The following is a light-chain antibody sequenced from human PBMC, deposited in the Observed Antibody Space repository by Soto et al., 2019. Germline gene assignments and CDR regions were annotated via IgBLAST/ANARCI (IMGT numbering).Light chain of an antibody. CDR2: GAS. Sequence: EIVMTQSPATLSVSPGERATLSCRASQSVSSNLAWYQQKPGQAPRLLIYGASTRATGIPARLSGSGSGTEFTLIISSLQSEDFAVYYCQQYNNWPSITFGQGTRLEIK. V-gene: IGKV3-15*01. CDR1: QSVSSN. CDR3: QQYNNWPSIT. J-gene: IGKJ5*01.